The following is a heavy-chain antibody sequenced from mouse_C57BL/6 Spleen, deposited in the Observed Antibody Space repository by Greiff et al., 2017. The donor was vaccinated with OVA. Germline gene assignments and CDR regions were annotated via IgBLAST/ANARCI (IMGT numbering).Heavy chain of an antibody. CDR1: GYTFTSYW. J-gene: IGHJ3*01. D-gene: IGHD2-1*01. CDR2: IDPSDSDT. CDR3: ARAPYGNYEAWFAY. V-gene: IGHV1-52*01. Sequence: QVQLQQPGAELVRPGSSVKLSCTASGYTFTSYWMYWVKQRPIQGLEWIGNIDPSDSDTHYNQKFKDKATLTVDKSSSTAYMQLSRLTSEDAAVYYCARAPYGNYEAWFAYWGKGTLVTVSA.